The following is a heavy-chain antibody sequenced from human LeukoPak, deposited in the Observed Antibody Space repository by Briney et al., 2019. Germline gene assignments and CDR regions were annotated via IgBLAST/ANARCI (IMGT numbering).Heavy chain of an antibody. V-gene: IGHV3-64*01. D-gene: IGHD4-17*01. CDR3: ARDGAVTNGRYFDY. CDR2: ISSNGGST. Sequence: GGSLRLSCAASGFTFSSYAMHWVRQAPGKGLEYVSAISSNGGSTYYANSVKGRFTISRDNAKNSLYLQMNSLRAEDTAVYYCARDGAVTNGRYFDYWGQGTLVTVSS. CDR1: GFTFSSYA. J-gene: IGHJ4*02.